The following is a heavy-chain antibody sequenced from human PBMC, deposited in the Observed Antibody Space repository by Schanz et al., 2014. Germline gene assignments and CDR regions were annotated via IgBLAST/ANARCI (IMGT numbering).Heavy chain of an antibody. CDR2: TSHDGSFT. CDR1: GFTFSSYT. Sequence: EVQLVESGGGLVQPGDSLRLSCAASGFTFSSYTMKWVRQAPGKGLVWVSRTSHDGSFTTFADSVKGRFTISRDNAKNALYLQMNRLRAEDTAVYYCARGAAARPRYYYYYGMDVWGQGATVTVSS. D-gene: IGHD6-6*01. V-gene: IGHV3-74*02. CDR3: ARGAAARPRYYYYYGMDV. J-gene: IGHJ6*02.